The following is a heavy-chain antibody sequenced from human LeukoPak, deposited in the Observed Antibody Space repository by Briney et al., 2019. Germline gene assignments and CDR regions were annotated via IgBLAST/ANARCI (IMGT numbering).Heavy chain of an antibody. D-gene: IGHD6-25*01. V-gene: IGHV3-30*02. J-gene: IGHJ6*01. CDR3: AKDTDYYSSGSEYMDV. CDR1: RFTFNSLG. Sequence: PGVSLTLSCAASRFTFNSLGMHWLRQAPGKGLEGGAFIRYDGTNKYYADSVTSRFTISRDNSKNALYLQMNGLRAEDTAVYYCAKDTDYYSSGSEYMDVWGEGTTVTISS. CDR2: IRYDGTNK.